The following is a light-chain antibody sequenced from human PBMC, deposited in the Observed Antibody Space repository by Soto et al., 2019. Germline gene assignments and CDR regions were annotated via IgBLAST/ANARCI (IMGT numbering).Light chain of an antibody. CDR1: QGVSSY. Sequence: EIVLTQSQATLSLSPGATATLYCITSQGVSSYLAGYQQKPAQAPRLLIYDATNRASRVPSRFSGSGSGTNFTLTISSLESEDFAIYYCQQRSNWPPIRTFGGGTKGDIK. CDR2: DAT. V-gene: IGKV3-11*01. J-gene: IGKJ4*02. CDR3: QQRSNWPPIRT.